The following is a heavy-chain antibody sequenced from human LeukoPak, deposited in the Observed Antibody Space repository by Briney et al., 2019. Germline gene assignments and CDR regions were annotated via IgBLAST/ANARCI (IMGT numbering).Heavy chain of an antibody. V-gene: IGHV1-46*01. CDR1: GYTFTNYY. J-gene: IGHJ4*02. D-gene: IGHD4-11*01. Sequence: GASVKVSCKASGYTFTNYYIHWVRQAPGQGLEWMGIINPSGGSTNFAQKFQGRVTMTTDTSTITVYMELSSLRSEDTAVYYCAREDHAPMTTVTTNYNFDYWGQGTLVTVSS. CDR2: INPSGGST. CDR3: AREDHAPMTTVTTNYNFDY.